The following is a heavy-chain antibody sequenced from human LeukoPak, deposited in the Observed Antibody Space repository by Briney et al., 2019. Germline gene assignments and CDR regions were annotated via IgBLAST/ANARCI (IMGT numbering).Heavy chain of an antibody. Sequence: ASVKVSCKASGYTFTSYYMHWVRQAPGQGLEWMGIINPSGGSTSYAHKFQGRVTMTRDMSTSTVYMEVSSLRSEDTAVDYCALLVDSGFDYWGQGTLVTVSS. J-gene: IGHJ4*02. D-gene: IGHD3-10*01. CDR3: ALLVDSGFDY. CDR1: GYTFTSYY. V-gene: IGHV1-46*03. CDR2: INPSGGST.